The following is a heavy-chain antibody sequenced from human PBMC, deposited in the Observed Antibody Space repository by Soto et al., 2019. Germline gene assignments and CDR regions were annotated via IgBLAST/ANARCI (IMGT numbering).Heavy chain of an antibody. D-gene: IGHD2-21*01. CDR1: GFTFSNYW. Sequence: PGGSLRLSCTASGFTFSNYWMSWVRQAPGKGLEWVANIGQDGSQRNYVDSVKGRFTISRDNAENSLYLQMNSLRAEDTAIYYCASARHIGPWGQGTLVIVSS. CDR3: ASARHIGP. V-gene: IGHV3-7*01. CDR2: IGQDGSQR. J-gene: IGHJ5*02.